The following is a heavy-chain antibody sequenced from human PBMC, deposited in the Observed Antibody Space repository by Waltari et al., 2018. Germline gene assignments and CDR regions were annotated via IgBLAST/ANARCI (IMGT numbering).Heavy chain of an antibody. D-gene: IGHD2-2*01. CDR2: LNPSVGEQ. CDR1: GYTFTGSF. CDR3: AMILVVPAVPTDDY. J-gene: IGHJ4*02. V-gene: IGHV1-2*02. Sequence: QVQLVQSGAEVKQPGASVKVSCKASGYTFTGSFMHWVRQAPGKGLEWMGGLNPSVGEQNYAQKFQGRVTMTRDTSISAAYMELSRLTSDDTAIYYCAMILVVPAVPTDDYWGQGTLVTVSS.